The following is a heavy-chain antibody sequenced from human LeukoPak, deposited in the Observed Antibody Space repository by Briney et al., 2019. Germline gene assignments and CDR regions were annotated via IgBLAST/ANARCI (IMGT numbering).Heavy chain of an antibody. V-gene: IGHV3-23*01. Sequence: GGSLRLSCAASGFTFSSYAMSWVRQAPGKGLEWVSAISGSGGSTYYADSVKGRFTISRDNSKNTLYLQMNSLRAEDTAVYYCAKAPYYYDILTGPSSWLGYFDYWGHGTLVTVSS. CDR1: GFTFSSYA. CDR2: ISGSGGST. D-gene: IGHD3-9*01. CDR3: AKAPYYYDILTGPSSWLGYFDY. J-gene: IGHJ4*01.